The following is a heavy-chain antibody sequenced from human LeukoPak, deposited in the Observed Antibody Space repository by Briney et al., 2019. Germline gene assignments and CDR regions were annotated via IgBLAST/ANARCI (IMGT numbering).Heavy chain of an antibody. CDR2: MNPNSGNT. Sequence: ASVKVSCKASGYTFTSYDINWVRQATGQGLEWMGWMNPNSGNTGYAQKFQGRVTMTRNTSISTAYMELSSLKSEDTAVYYCARRRSMTTVTSFDYWGQGTLVTVSS. CDR3: ARRRSMTTVTSFDY. J-gene: IGHJ4*02. V-gene: IGHV1-8*01. D-gene: IGHD4-17*01. CDR1: GYTFTSYD.